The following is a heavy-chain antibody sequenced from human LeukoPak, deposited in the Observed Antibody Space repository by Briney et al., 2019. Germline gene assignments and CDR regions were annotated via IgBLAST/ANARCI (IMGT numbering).Heavy chain of an antibody. CDR1: GFAFSSYW. CDR3: ARRGAYCGGDCLDY. V-gene: IGHV3-7*01. Sequence: GGSLRLSCEASGFAFSSYWASWVRQAPGKGLEWVANINQDGNSQNYVDSVRGRFTISKDNAKNSVYLQMNSLRAEDTAVYYCARRGAYCGGDCLDYWGQGTLVTVSS. CDR2: INQDGNSQ. J-gene: IGHJ4*02. D-gene: IGHD2-21*01.